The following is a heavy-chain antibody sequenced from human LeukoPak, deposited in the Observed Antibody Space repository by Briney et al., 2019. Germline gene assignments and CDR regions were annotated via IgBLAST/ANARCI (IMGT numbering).Heavy chain of an antibody. V-gene: IGHV1-3*01. CDR2: INAGNGNT. CDR1: GYTFTSYA. CDR3: ATYSGSYGGYAFDI. Sequence: ASVKVSCKASGYTFTSYAMHWVRQAPGQRLEWMGWINAGNGNTKYSQKFQGRVTITRDTSASTAYMELSSLRSEDTAVYYSATYSGSYGGYAFDIWGQGTMVTVSS. D-gene: IGHD1-26*01. J-gene: IGHJ3*02.